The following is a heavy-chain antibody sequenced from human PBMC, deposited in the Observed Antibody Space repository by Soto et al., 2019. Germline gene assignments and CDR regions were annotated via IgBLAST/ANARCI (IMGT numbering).Heavy chain of an antibody. CDR2: IYYSGST. CDR3: ARGVLLWFGESGPPYYYYYMDV. J-gene: IGHJ6*03. Sequence: PSETLSLTCTVSGGSIGSGGYYWSWIRQHPGKGLEWIGYIYYSGSTYYNPSLKSRVTMTRNTSISTAYMELSSLRSEDTAVYYCARGVLLWFGESGPPYYYYYMDVWGKGTTVTVSS. CDR1: GGSIGSGGYY. V-gene: IGHV4-31*03. D-gene: IGHD3-10*01.